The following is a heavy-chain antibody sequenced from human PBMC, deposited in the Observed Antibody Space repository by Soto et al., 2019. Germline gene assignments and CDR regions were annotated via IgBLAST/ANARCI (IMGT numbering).Heavy chain of an antibody. CDR1: GFTFDDYT. CDR2: ISWDGVRT. Sequence: EVQLVESGGVVVQPGGSLRLSCEASGFTFDDYTMHWVRQAPGQGLEWISLISWDGVRTHYADSVKGRFTISRDNSKNSLYLQMNSLRTEDTAMYYCAKDRGIQVWLRELDNWGQGTLVPVAS. J-gene: IGHJ4*02. CDR3: AKDRGIQVWLRELDN. V-gene: IGHV3-43*01. D-gene: IGHD5-18*01.